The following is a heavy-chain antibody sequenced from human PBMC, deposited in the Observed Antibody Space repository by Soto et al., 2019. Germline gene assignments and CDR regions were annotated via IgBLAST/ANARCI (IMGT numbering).Heavy chain of an antibody. D-gene: IGHD6-6*01. CDR1: GFTFDDYA. J-gene: IGHJ4*02. CDR3: AKDDYSSSSGMDY. CDR2: INWNSGSI. Sequence: EVQLVESGGGLVQPGRSLRLSCAASGFTFDDYAMHWVRQAPGKGLEWVSSINWNSGSIGYADSGKGRFTISRDNAKNSLYLQMNSLRAEDTALYYCAKDDYSSSSGMDYWGQGTLVTVSS. V-gene: IGHV3-9*01.